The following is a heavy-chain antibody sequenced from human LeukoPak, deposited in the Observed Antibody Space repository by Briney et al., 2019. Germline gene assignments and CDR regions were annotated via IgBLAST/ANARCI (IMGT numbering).Heavy chain of an antibody. J-gene: IGHJ4*02. Sequence: SVKVSCKASGGTFSSYAISWVRQAPGQGLEWMGRIIPILGIANYAQKFQGRVTITADKSTSTAYMELSSLRSEDTAVYYCARALTSGYSGYGGDYWGQGTLVTVSS. CDR2: IIPILGIA. CDR3: ARALTSGYSGYGGDY. CDR1: GGTFSSYA. V-gene: IGHV1-69*04. D-gene: IGHD5-12*01.